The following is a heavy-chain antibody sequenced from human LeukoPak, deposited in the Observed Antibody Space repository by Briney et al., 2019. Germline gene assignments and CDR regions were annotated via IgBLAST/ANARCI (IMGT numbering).Heavy chain of an antibody. CDR2: ISYDGSNK. Sequence: GGSLRLSCAASGFTFSSYGMHWVRQAPGKGLEWVAVISYDGSNKYYADSVKGRFTISRDNSKNTLYLQMNSLRAEDTAVYYCAKERGWYYGSGSYYYYYGMDVWGQGTTVTVSS. CDR3: AKERGWYYGSGSYYYYYGMDV. V-gene: IGHV3-30*18. D-gene: IGHD3-10*01. J-gene: IGHJ6*02. CDR1: GFTFSSYG.